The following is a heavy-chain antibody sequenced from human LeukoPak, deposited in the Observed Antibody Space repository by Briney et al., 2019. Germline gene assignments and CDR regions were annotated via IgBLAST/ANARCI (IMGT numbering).Heavy chain of an antibody. CDR3: AKDIGPGYCSGGSCYSWWFDP. CDR2: IGTAGDT. V-gene: IGHV3-13*01. Sequence: PGGSLRLSCAASGFTFSSYDMHWVRQATGKGLEWVSAIGTAGDTYYPGSVKGRFTISRDNAKNSLYLQVNSLRAEDTALYYCAKDIGPGYCSGGSCYSWWFDPWGQGTLVTVSS. D-gene: IGHD2-15*01. CDR1: GFTFSSYD. J-gene: IGHJ5*02.